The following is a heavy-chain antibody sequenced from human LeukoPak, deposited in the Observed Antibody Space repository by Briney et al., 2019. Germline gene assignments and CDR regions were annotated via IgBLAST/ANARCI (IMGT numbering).Heavy chain of an antibody. Sequence: SVKVSCKASGGTFSSYAISWVRQAPGQGLEWMGRIIPILGIANYAQKFQGRVTITADKSTSTAYMELSSLRSEDTAVYYCARGMATIEGSFDYWGQGTLVTASS. CDR1: GGTFSSYA. D-gene: IGHD5-24*01. J-gene: IGHJ4*02. V-gene: IGHV1-69*04. CDR2: IIPILGIA. CDR3: ARGMATIEGSFDY.